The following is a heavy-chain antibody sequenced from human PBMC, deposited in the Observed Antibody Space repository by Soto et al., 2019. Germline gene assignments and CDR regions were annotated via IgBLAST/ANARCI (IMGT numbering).Heavy chain of an antibody. CDR1: GYTLTELS. Sequence: ASVKVSCKVSGYTLTELSMHWVRQAPGKGNEWMGGFDPEDGETIYAQKFQGRVTMTEDTSTDTAYMELSSLRSEDTAVYYCLLRGIGVVINRWVVVWGQGTTVTVSS. CDR3: LLRGIGVVINRWVVV. CDR2: FDPEDGET. J-gene: IGHJ6*02. V-gene: IGHV1-24*01. D-gene: IGHD3-3*01.